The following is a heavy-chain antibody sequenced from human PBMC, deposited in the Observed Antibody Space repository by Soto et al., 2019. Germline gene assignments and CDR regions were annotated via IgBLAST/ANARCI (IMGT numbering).Heavy chain of an antibody. CDR1: GFTVSNAW. CDR3: TTSFIVGAIFDY. J-gene: IGHJ4*02. CDR2: IKSKTDGGTT. Sequence: EVQLVEFGGDLVKPGRSLRLSCAASGFTVSNAWMSWVLQAPGKGLEWVGRIKSKTDGGTTDYAAPVKGRFTISRDDSKTTLYLQKNSLKTEDTAVYYCTTSFIVGAIFDYWGQGTLVTVSS. D-gene: IGHD1-26*01. V-gene: IGHV3-15*01.